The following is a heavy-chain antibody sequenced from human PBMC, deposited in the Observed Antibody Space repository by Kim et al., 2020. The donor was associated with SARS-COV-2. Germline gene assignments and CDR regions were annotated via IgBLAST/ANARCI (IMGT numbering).Heavy chain of an antibody. Sequence: GGSLRLSCAASGFTVSSNYMSWVRQAPRKGLEWVSVIYIGGSTYYADSVKGRFTISRDNSKNTLYLQMNSLRAEDTAVYYCARDGLISSWWGVDYFDYWGHGTLVTVSS. CDR2: IYIGGST. CDR1: GFTVSSNY. CDR3: ARDGLISSWWGVDYFDY. J-gene: IGHJ4*01. V-gene: IGHV3-66*01. D-gene: IGHD6-13*01.